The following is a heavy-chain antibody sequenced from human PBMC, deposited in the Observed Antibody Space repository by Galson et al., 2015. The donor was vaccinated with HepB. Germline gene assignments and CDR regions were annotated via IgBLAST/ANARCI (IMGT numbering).Heavy chain of an antibody. CDR2: INPSGGST. J-gene: IGHJ5*02. CDR3: ARDLGYSYVFEPVSNWFDP. CDR1: GYTFTSYY. V-gene: IGHV1-46*01. D-gene: IGHD5-18*01. Sequence: SVKVSCKASGYTFTSYYMHWVRQAPGQGLEWMGIINPSGGSTSYAQKFQGRVTMTRDTSTSTVYMELSSLRSEDTAVYYCARDLGYSYVFEPVSNWFDPWGQGTLVTVSS.